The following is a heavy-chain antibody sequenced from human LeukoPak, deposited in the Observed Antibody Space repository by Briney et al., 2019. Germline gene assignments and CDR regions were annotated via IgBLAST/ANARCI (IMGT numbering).Heavy chain of an antibody. D-gene: IGHD1-20*01. CDR1: RFTFSSYS. Sequence: GGSLRLSCAASRFTFSSYSMNWVRQAPGEGLEWVSYINSVGSTIYYADSVKGRFTISRDNAENSLYLQMNSLRAEDTAVYYCARDGITGTDYWGQGTLVTVSS. V-gene: IGHV3-48*04. CDR3: ARDGITGTDY. CDR2: INSVGSTI. J-gene: IGHJ4*02.